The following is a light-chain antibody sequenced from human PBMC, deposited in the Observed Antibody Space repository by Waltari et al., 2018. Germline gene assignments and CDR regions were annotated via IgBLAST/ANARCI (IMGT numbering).Light chain of an antibody. J-gene: IGLJ2*01. V-gene: IGLV2-14*03. CDR1: SSDVAGFHF. CDR3: SSYTTSSVI. Sequence: QSALTQPASVSGSPGPSLTISCPGTSSDVAGFHFVSWFHHPPGKAPKLMIYDVPKRPSGVSNRFSGSKSGNTASLTISGLQAEDEANYYCSSYTTSSVIFGGGTKLTVL. CDR2: DVP.